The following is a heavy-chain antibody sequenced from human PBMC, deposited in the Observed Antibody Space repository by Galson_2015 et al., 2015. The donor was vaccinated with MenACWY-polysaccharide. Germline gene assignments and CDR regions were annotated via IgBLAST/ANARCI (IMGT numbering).Heavy chain of an antibody. CDR1: GFTFSSYS. CDR2: ISSSSSYI. CDR3: ARTKDSSGWYGY. Sequence: SLRLSCAASGFTFSSYSMNWVRQAPEKGLEWVSSISSSSSYIYYADSVKGRFTISRDNAKNSLYLQMNSLRAEDTAVYYCARTKDSSGWYGYWGQGTLVTVSS. J-gene: IGHJ4*02. V-gene: IGHV3-21*01. D-gene: IGHD6-19*01.